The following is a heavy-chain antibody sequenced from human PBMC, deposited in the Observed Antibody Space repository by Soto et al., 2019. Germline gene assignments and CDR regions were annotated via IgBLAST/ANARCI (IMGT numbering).Heavy chain of an antibody. CDR1: GFSFGRYG. Sequence: QVQLVESGGGVIQPGRSLRLSCVGSGFSFGRYGIHWVRQAPGKGLEWVAWVSYDGRNRNYADSLKARLTISRDNSKDTAFLQMNSLGPDDTSVYYCAREYLDHGPDVWVQGTSVTVSS. J-gene: IGHJ6*02. V-gene: IGHV3-30*03. CDR2: VSYDGRNR. CDR3: AREYLDHGPDV.